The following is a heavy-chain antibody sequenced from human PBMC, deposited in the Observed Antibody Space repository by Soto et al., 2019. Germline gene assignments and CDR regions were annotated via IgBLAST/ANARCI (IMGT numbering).Heavy chain of an antibody. CDR2: IIPIFGTA. CDR1: GGTFSSYA. V-gene: IGHV1-69*06. CDR3: ARDAGTPYYYYGMDV. Sequence: SVKVSCKASGGTFSSYAISWVRQAPGQGLEWMGGIIPIFGTANYAQKFQGRVTITADKSTSTAYMELSSLRSEDTAVYYCARDAGTPYYYYGMDVWGQGTTVTVSS. J-gene: IGHJ6*02. D-gene: IGHD1-1*01.